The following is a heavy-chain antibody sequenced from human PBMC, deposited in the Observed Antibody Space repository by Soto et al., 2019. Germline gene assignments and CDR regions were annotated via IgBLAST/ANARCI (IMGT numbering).Heavy chain of an antibody. J-gene: IGHJ6*02. V-gene: IGHV4-39*01. Sequence: PSETLSLTCTVSGGSISSSSYYWGWIRQPPGKGLGWIGSIYYSGSTYYNPSLKSRVTISVDTSKNQFSLKLSSVTAADTAVYYCARQARDYYYGMDVWGQGTTVTVSS. D-gene: IGHD5-12*01. CDR3: ARQARDYYYGMDV. CDR1: GGSISSSSYY. CDR2: IYYSGST.